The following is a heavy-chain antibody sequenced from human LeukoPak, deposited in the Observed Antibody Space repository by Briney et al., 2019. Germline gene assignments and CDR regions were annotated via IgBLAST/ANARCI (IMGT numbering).Heavy chain of an antibody. CDR3: AKDFTPDGIWDIDY. Sequence: PGGSLRLSCVASGFTFSKYTMSWVRQAPGKGLEWVSGIYGGGSGSTFYAESVKGRFTISRVNSKNTLYLQMNSLRDEDTAIYYCAKDFTPDGIWDIDYWGRGTLITVSS. J-gene: IGHJ4*02. V-gene: IGHV3-23*01. D-gene: IGHD1-14*01. CDR1: GFTFSKYT. CDR2: IYGGGSGST.